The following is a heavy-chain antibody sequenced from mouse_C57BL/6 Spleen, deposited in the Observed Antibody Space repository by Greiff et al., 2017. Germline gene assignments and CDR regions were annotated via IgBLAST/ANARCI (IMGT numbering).Heavy chain of an antibody. D-gene: IGHD2-5*01. Sequence: VQLQESGPGLVQPSQSLSITCTVSGFSLTSYGVHWVRQSPGKGLEWLGVIWSGGSTDYNAAFISRLGISKDNSKSQVFFKMNSLQADDTAIYYCARKAYYSNYWFAYWGQGTLVTVSA. CDR2: IWSGGST. CDR1: GFSLTSYG. J-gene: IGHJ3*01. CDR3: ARKAYYSNYWFAY. V-gene: IGHV2-2*01.